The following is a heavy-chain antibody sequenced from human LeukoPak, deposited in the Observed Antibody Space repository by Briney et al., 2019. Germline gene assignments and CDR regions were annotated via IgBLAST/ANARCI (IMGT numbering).Heavy chain of an antibody. Sequence: ASVKVSCKVSGYALTELSMHWVRQAPGKGLEWMGGFDPEDGETIYAQKFQGRVTTTEDTSTDTAYMELSSLRSEDTAVYYCAIRRRYNGFDYWGQGTLVTVSS. CDR2: FDPEDGET. J-gene: IGHJ4*02. V-gene: IGHV1-24*01. CDR3: AIRRRYNGFDY. D-gene: IGHD3-10*01. CDR1: GYALTELS.